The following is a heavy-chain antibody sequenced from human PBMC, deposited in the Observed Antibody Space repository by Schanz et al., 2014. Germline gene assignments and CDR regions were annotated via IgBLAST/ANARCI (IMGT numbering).Heavy chain of an antibody. CDR1: GFIFNDYY. CDR2: ISRDGTTS. CDR3: ARVGGTYYDFWSGVPPTVMHDGFDI. Sequence: VQLVESGGGLVQPGGSLRLSCAASGFIFNDYYMNWIRQAPGKGLEWLSYISRDGTTSYYADSVKGRFTISRDNAKNSMYLEMNSLRAEDTAVFYCARVGGTYYDFWSGVPPTVMHDGFDIWGQGTMVTVS. J-gene: IGHJ3*02. V-gene: IGHV3-11*04. D-gene: IGHD3-3*01.